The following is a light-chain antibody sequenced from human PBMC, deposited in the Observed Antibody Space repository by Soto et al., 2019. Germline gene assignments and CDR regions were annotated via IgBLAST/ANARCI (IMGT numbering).Light chain of an antibody. CDR3: QVWDSSSDHSGVV. Sequence: SYELTQPPSVSVAPGQTATITCGGDNIGSKSVHWSQQQPGQAPVLVVYHNSDRPSGIPERFSGSNSGNTATLTISRVEAGDEADYYCQVWDSSSDHSGVVFGGGTQLTVL. CDR1: NIGSKS. J-gene: IGLJ2*01. V-gene: IGLV3-21*02. CDR2: HNS.